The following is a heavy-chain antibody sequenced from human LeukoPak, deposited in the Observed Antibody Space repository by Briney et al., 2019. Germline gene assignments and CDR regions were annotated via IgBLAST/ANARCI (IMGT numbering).Heavy chain of an antibody. CDR1: GFTFSSYE. Sequence: GGSLRLSCAASGFTFSSYEMNWVRQAPGKGLEWVSYITRCGRTIYYADSVKGRFTISRDNAKNSLYLQMNSLRAEDTAVYYCAPLSGSYFGDDAFDIWGQGTMVTLSS. CDR2: ITRCGRTI. J-gene: IGHJ3*02. CDR3: APLSGSYFGDDAFDI. D-gene: IGHD1-26*01. V-gene: IGHV3-48*03.